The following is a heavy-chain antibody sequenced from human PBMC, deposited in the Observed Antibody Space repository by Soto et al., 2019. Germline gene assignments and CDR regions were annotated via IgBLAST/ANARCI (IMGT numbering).Heavy chain of an antibody. V-gene: IGHV1-69*01. J-gene: IGHJ4*02. CDR2: IIPIFGTA. Sequence: QVPLVQSGAEVKKPGSSVKVSCKASGGIFSSYAISWVRQAPGQGLEWMGGIIPIFGTANYAQKFQGRVTITADESTSTAYMELSSLRSEDTAVYYCAREWGGYYGSGSYRGDYWGQGTLVTVSS. CDR3: AREWGGYYGSGSYRGDY. D-gene: IGHD3-10*01. CDR1: GGIFSSYA.